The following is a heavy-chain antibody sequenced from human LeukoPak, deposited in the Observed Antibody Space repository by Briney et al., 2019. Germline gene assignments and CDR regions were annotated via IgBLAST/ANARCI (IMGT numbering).Heavy chain of an antibody. J-gene: IGHJ3*02. V-gene: IGHV3-7*01. Sequence: GGSLRLSCAVSGFTFSSDWMIWVRQAPGKGLEWVANINPDGSEKNYVDSVRGRFTISRDNAKNSLDLQMNSLRVEDTAVYYCARGRDYGDYVGHAFDIWGQGTMVTVSS. CDR2: INPDGSEK. D-gene: IGHD4-17*01. CDR3: ARGRDYGDYVGHAFDI. CDR1: GFTFSSDW.